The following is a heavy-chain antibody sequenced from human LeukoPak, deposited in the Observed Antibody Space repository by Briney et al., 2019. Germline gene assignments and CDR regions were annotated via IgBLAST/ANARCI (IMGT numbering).Heavy chain of an antibody. D-gene: IGHD1-14*01. Sequence: GGSLRLSCAASGFTFSNYWMHWVRQAPGKGLVWVSRIKSDGSSTNYADSVKGRLTISRDNAKNTLYLQMNSLRAEDTAMYYCTRSLVGGNRAFDIWGQGTMATVSS. J-gene: IGHJ3*02. V-gene: IGHV3-74*01. CDR1: GFTFSNYW. CDR2: IKSDGSST. CDR3: TRSLVGGNRAFDI.